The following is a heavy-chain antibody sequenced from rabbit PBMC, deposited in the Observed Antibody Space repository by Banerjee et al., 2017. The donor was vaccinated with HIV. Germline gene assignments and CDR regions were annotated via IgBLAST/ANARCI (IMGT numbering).Heavy chain of an antibody. CDR3: AREESDGGGHLKL. Sequence: QEQLEESGGDLVKPGASLTLTCTASGFSFSSGYCMCWVRQAPGKGLELIACIYTSSGGALYVSWAKGRFTISKTSSTTVTLQMTSLTAADTATYFCAREESDGGGHLKLWGQGTLVTVS. J-gene: IGHJ3*01. V-gene: IGHV1S45*01. CDR1: GFSFSSGYC. CDR2: IYTSSGGA. D-gene: IGHD2-1*01.